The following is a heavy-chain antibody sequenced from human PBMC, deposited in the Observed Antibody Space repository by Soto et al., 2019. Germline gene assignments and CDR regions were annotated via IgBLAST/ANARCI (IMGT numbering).Heavy chain of an antibody. J-gene: IGHJ4*02. Sequence: GGSLRLSCAASGFTFSSYAMSWVRQAPGKGLEWVSAISGSGGSTYYADSVKGRFTISRDNSKNTLYLQMNSLRAEDTAVYYCAKDPAHYSDYYDSSGHFDYWGQGTLVTVSS. D-gene: IGHD3-22*01. CDR1: GFTFSSYA. CDR3: AKDPAHYSDYYDSSGHFDY. CDR2: ISGSGGST. V-gene: IGHV3-23*01.